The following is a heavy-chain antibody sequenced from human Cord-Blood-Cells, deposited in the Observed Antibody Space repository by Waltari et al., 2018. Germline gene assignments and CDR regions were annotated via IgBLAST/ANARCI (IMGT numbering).Heavy chain of an antibody. V-gene: IGHV4-59*01. CDR2: INYNGST. CDR1: GCSISSYY. J-gene: IGHJ5*02. D-gene: IGHD6-13*01. CDR3: ARGYSSSWYWFDP. Sequence: QVQLQESGPGLVKPSETLSLTCTVSGCSISSYYWSWIRQPPGKGRAWIAYINYNGSTNYTPSLKSRVTISVDTSKNQFSLKLSSVTAADTAVYYCARGYSSSWYWFDPWGQGTLVTVSS.